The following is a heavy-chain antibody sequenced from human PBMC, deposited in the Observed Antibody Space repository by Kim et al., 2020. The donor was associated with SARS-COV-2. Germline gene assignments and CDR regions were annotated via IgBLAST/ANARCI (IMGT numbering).Heavy chain of an antibody. Sequence: SETLSLTCTVSGGSISSSSYYWGWIRQPPGKGLAWIGSIYYSGSTYYNPSLKSRVTISVDTSKNQFSLKLSSVTAADTAVYYCARDRLGWELYYYYYGMDVWGQGTTVTVSS. CDR1: GGSISSSSYY. CDR2: IYYSGST. D-gene: IGHD1-7*01. J-gene: IGHJ6*02. CDR3: ARDRLGWELYYYYYGMDV. V-gene: IGHV4-39*07.